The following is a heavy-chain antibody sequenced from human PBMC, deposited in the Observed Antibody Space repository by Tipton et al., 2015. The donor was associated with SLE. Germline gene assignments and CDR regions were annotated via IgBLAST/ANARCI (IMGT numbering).Heavy chain of an antibody. CDR3: ARDRWDYDILTGYSY. CDR2: INHSGST. Sequence: TLSFTCTASGGSISSGSYYWSWIRQPPGRGLEWIGEINHSGSTNYNPSLKSRVTISVDTSKNQFSLKLSSVTAADTAVYYCARDRWDYDILTGYSYWGQGTLVTVSS. CDR1: GGSISSGSYY. V-gene: IGHV4-39*07. J-gene: IGHJ4*02. D-gene: IGHD3-9*01.